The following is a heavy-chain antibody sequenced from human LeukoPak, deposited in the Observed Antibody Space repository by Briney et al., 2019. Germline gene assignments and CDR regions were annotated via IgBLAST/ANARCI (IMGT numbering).Heavy chain of an antibody. CDR2: INHSGST. CDR1: GGSYSGYY. J-gene: IGHJ5*02. V-gene: IGHV4-34*01. Sequence: PSETLSLTCAVYGGSYSGYYWSWIRQPPGKGLEWIGEINHSGSTNYNPSLKSRVTISVDTSKNQFSLKLTSVTAADTAVYYCASRYCSSTSCSEGYNWFDPWGQGILVTVSS. D-gene: IGHD2-2*01. CDR3: ASRYCSSTSCSEGYNWFDP.